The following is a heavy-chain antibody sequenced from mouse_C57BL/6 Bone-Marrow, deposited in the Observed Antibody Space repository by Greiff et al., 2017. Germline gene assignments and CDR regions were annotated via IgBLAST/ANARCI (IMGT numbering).Heavy chain of an antibody. Sequence: DVKLVESGGGLVQPGGSLKLSCAASGFTFSDYGMAWVRPAPRKGPEWVASISNLAFSIYYADTVPGRFTISRDNAKNTMYLEMSRLRSEDTAMFYCARLFMITTRRTFAYWGQGTLVTVSA. J-gene: IGHJ3*01. CDR1: GFTFSDYG. CDR3: ARLFMITTRRTFAY. D-gene: IGHD2-4*01. CDR2: ISNLAFSI. V-gene: IGHV5-15*01.